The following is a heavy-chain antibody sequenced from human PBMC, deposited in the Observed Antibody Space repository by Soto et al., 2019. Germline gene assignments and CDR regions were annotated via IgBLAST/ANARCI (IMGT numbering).Heavy chain of an antibody. CDR3: ARDPTAVTSRFDP. Sequence: EVQLVESGGGLVKPGGSLRLSCAASGFTFSSYSMNWVRQAPGKGLEWVSSISSSSSYIYYADSVKGRFTISRDNAENSLYLQMNSLRAEDTAVYYCARDPTAVTSRFDPWGQGTLVTVSS. V-gene: IGHV3-21*01. J-gene: IGHJ5*02. D-gene: IGHD4-4*01. CDR2: ISSSSSYI. CDR1: GFTFSSYS.